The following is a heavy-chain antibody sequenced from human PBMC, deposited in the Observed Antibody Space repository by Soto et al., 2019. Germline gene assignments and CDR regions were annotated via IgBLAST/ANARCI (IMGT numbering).Heavy chain of an antibody. CDR3: ASARARTIDHPTYLTYCSCVAG. V-gene: IGHV4-31*03. Sequence: QVQLQESGPGLVKPSETLSLTCTVSGGSVSSGAFYWSWIRQHPGKGLEWIGYIHSTGGTYYNPSLQTRITMSLDASRSQFSLTLTSVTAAEPAVHYCASARARTIDHPTYLTYCSCVAGWGRGTAVTVSS. CDR2: IHSTGGT. J-gene: IGHJ6*03. CDR1: GGSVSSGAFY. D-gene: IGHD1-1*01.